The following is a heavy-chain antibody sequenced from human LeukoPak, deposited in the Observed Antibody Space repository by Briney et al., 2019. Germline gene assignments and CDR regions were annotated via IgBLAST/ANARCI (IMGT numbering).Heavy chain of an antibody. CDR3: ARGYRDYGDYVFDY. V-gene: IGHV1-18*01. Sequence: ASVKVSCKASGYAFTSYGISWVRQAPGQGLEWMGWISAYNGNTNYAQKLQGRVTMTTDTSTSTAYMELRSLRSDDTAVYYCARGYRDYGDYVFDYWGQGTLVTVSS. D-gene: IGHD4-17*01. CDR1: GYAFTSYG. CDR2: ISAYNGNT. J-gene: IGHJ4*02.